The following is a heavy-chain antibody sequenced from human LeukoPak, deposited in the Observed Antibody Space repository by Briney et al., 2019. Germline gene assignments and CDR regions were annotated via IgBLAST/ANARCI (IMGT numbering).Heavy chain of an antibody. D-gene: IGHD3-22*01. CDR3: AREGYYYDSSGYPDAFDI. CDR2: ISYDGSNK. V-gene: IGHV3-30-3*01. J-gene: IGHJ3*02. CDR1: GFTFSSYA. Sequence: GRSLRLSCAASGFTFSSYAMHWVRQAPGKELEWVAVISYDGSNKYYADSVKGRFTISRDNSKNTLYLQMNSLRAEDTAVYYCAREGYYYDSSGYPDAFDIWGQGTMVTVSS.